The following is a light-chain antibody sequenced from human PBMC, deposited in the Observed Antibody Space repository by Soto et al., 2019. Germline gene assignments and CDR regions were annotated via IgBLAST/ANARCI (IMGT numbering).Light chain of an antibody. CDR3: QTWGTGVV. CDR2: LNNDGSH. V-gene: IGLV4-69*01. Sequence: QLVLTQSPSASASLGASVKLTCTLSSGHSSYTIAWHQQQPQKGPRFLMNLNNDGSHTKGDGIPDRFSGSSSGAERYLTIPSLQSEDEADYYCQTWGTGVVFGGGTKLTVL. J-gene: IGLJ2*01. CDR1: SGHSSYT.